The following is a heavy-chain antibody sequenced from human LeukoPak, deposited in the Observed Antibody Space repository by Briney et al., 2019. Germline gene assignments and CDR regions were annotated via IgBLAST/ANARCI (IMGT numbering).Heavy chain of an antibody. CDR1: GFTFSSYA. Sequence: PGGSLRLSCAASGFTFSSYAMSWVRQAPGKGLEWVANIKQDGNEKYYVDSVKGRFTISRDNAKNSLYLQMNSLRAEDTAVYYCAASITMVRGARYYWGQGTLVTVSS. D-gene: IGHD3-10*01. CDR3: AASITMVRGARYY. V-gene: IGHV3-7*01. CDR2: IKQDGNEK. J-gene: IGHJ4*02.